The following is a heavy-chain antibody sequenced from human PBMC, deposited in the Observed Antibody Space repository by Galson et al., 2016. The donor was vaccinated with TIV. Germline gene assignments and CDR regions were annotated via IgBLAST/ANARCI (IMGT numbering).Heavy chain of an antibody. J-gene: IGHJ3*02. Sequence: SLSLSCAASGFTFGHYAVNWFRQAPGKGLEWVGFITSKTYGATTEYAASVKGRFTISRDDSRNIAYLQMNSLKTEDTAVYYCTRTAMGSTRNAFDIWGQGTVVTVSS. CDR2: ITSKTYGATT. D-gene: IGHD1-1*01. CDR3: TRTAMGSTRNAFDI. V-gene: IGHV3-49*03. CDR1: GFTFGHYA.